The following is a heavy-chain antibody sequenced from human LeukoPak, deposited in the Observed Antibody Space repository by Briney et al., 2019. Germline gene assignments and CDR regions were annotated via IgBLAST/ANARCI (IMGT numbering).Heavy chain of an antibody. V-gene: IGHV4-61*02. J-gene: IGHJ4*02. Sequence: SETLSLTCTVSGGSISSGSYYCSWIRQPAGKGLEWIGRIYTSGTTNYKPSLKSRVTISVDTSKNQFSLKLSSVTAADTAVYYCARSYYYDSSFFDYWGQGTLVTVSS. D-gene: IGHD3-22*01. CDR2: IYTSGTT. CDR3: ARSYYYDSSFFDY. CDR1: GGSISSGSYY.